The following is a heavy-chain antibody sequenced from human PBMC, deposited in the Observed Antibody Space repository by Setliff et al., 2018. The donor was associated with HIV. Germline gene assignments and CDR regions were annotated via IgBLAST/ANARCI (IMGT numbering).Heavy chain of an antibody. Sequence: GGSLRLSCTASGFTFGDYAMTWVRQAPGKGLEWVGFINSNTYGGTTDYAASVKGRFTISRDDSKSSAYLLMNSLKTEDTAVYYWAKENGIDSYFHYWGQGTLVTVSS. CDR2: INSNTYGGTT. J-gene: IGHJ4*02. V-gene: IGHV3-49*04. CDR1: GFTFGDYA. CDR3: AKENGIDSYFHY. D-gene: IGHD1-26*01.